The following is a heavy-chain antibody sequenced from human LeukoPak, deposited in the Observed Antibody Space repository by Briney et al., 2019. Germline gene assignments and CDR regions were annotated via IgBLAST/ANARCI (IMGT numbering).Heavy chain of an antibody. CDR3: ARPRRGSGSWYSMDV. CDR2: INHRGST. J-gene: IGHJ6*04. CDR1: GGSFSGYY. Sequence: SETLSLTCAVYGGSFSGYYWTWIRQPPGKGLEWIGEINHRGSTNYNPSLKSRVTISVDTSKKQLSLKLTSVTAAATAVYYCARPRRGSGSWYSMDVWGRGTTVTVSS. V-gene: IGHV4-34*01. D-gene: IGHD6-13*01.